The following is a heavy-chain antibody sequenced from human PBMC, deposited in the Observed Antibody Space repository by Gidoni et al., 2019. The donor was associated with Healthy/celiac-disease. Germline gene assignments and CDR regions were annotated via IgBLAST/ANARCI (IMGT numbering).Heavy chain of an antibody. CDR2: INPSGGST. J-gene: IGHJ4*02. V-gene: IGHV1-46*01. Sequence: QVQLVQSGAEVKKPGASVTVSCKASGSTFTSYYMHWVRQAPGQGLEWMGIINPSGGSTSYAQKFQGRVTMTRDTSTSTVHMELSSLRSEDTAVYYCARESLRRDGYGGWGQGTLVTVSS. CDR3: ARESLRRDGYGG. CDR1: GSTFTSYY. D-gene: IGHD5-12*01.